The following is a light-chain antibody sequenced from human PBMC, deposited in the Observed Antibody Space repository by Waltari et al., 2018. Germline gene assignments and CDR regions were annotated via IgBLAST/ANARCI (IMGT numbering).Light chain of an antibody. V-gene: IGKV3-11*01. CDR3: QQRRNWPLT. CDR2: DAS. Sequence: EIVFTQSPATLSLSPGERATISCRASHSVNWYLAWYQQRPGQAPRLLIYDASNRATGIPARFSGSGSETDFTLTISSLEPEDSAVYYCQQRRNWPLTFGGGTKVEIK. CDR1: HSVNWY. J-gene: IGKJ4*01.